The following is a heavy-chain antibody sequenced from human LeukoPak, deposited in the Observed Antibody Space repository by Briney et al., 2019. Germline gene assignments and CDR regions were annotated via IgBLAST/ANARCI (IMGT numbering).Heavy chain of an antibody. Sequence: ASVKVSCKASGYTFTGYYMHWVRQAPGQGLEWMGWINPNSGGTNYAQKFQGRVTITAGKSTSTAYMELSSLRSEDTAVYYCARGGYDSSGYYYFDYWGQGTLVTVSS. CDR2: INPNSGGT. J-gene: IGHJ4*02. V-gene: IGHV1-2*02. CDR1: GYTFTGYY. CDR3: ARGGYDSSGYYYFDY. D-gene: IGHD3-22*01.